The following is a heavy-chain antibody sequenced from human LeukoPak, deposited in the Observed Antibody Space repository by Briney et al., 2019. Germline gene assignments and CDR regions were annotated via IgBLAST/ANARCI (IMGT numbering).Heavy chain of an antibody. CDR1: GGSISSGCYS. Sequence: SQTLSLTCPVSGGSISSGCYSWSWIRQPPGKVLEWIGYIYHSWSTYYNPSLKGRVTISVDRYKNHSSLKLSTVTAADTDVYYCARTMAYGDPVDYWGQGTLGTVSS. J-gene: IGHJ4*02. V-gene: IGHV4-30-2*01. D-gene: IGHD4-17*01. CDR3: ARTMAYGDPVDY. CDR2: IYHSWST.